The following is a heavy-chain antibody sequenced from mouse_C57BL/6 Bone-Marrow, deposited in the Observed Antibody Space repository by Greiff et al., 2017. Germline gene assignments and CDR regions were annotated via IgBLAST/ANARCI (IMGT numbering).Heavy chain of an antibody. CDR3: ARWVYYYGSSYPFAY. J-gene: IGHJ3*01. CDR1: GFTFSSYG. V-gene: IGHV5-6*01. D-gene: IGHD1-1*01. CDR2: ISSGGSYT. Sequence: EVHLVESGGDLVKPGGSLKLSCAASGFTFSSYGMSWVRQTPDKRLEWVATISSGGSYTYYPDSVKGRFTISRDNAKNTLYLQMSSLKSEDTAMYYCARWVYYYGSSYPFAYWGQGTLVTVSA.